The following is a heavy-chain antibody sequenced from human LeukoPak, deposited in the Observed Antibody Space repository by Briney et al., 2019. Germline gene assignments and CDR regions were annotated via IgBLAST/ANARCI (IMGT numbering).Heavy chain of an antibody. J-gene: IGHJ4*02. CDR1: GFTFSSYG. V-gene: IGHV3-30*18. Sequence: PGRSLRLSCAASGFTFSSYGMHWVRQAPGKGLEWVAVISYDGSNKYYADSVKGRFTISRDNSKNTLYLQMNSLRAEDTAVYYCAKDDYRGQGTLVTVSS. CDR2: ISYDGSNK. CDR3: AKDDY.